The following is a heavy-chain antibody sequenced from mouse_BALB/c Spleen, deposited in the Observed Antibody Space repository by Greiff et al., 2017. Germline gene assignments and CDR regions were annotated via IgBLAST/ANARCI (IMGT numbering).Heavy chain of an antibody. CDR2: INPNNGGT. J-gene: IGHJ1*01. Sequence: EVQLQESGPELVKPGASVKIPCKASGYTFTDYNMDWVKQSHGKSLEWIGDINPNNGGTIYNQKFKGKATLTVDKSSSTAYMELRSLTSEDTAVYYCARRGDGGYYPYWYFDVWGAGTTVTVSS. V-gene: IGHV1-18*01. D-gene: IGHD2-3*01. CDR3: ARRGDGGYYPYWYFDV. CDR1: GYTFTDYN.